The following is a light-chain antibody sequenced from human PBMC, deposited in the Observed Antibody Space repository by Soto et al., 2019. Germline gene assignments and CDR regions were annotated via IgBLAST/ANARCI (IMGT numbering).Light chain of an antibody. Sequence: VLTQSPVTLYLSPGERATLSCRASQSVSSSYLAWYQQKPGQPPRLLIYGASNRATGIPARFSGSGSGTDFTLTISSLEPEDFAVYYCQQRSNWITFGQGTRLEIK. CDR2: GAS. CDR1: QSVSSSY. V-gene: IGKV3D-20*02. J-gene: IGKJ5*01. CDR3: QQRSNWIT.